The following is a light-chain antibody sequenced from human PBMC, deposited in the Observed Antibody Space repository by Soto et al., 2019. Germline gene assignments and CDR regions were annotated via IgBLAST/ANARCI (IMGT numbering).Light chain of an antibody. Sequence: EIVLTQSPGTLSLSPGERATLFCRATRYITNNQLAWYQQKPGQAPRLLIFGAFNRATGIPDRFSGSGSGTDFTLTITRLEPEDFAVYYCQQWASSPRTFGRGTTVEIK. CDR1: RYITNNQ. CDR2: GAF. CDR3: QQWASSPRT. J-gene: IGKJ1*01. V-gene: IGKV3-20*01.